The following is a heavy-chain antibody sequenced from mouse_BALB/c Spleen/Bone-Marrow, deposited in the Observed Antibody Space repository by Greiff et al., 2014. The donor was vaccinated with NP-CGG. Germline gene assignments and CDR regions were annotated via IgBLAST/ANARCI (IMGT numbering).Heavy chain of an antibody. Sequence: EVKLVESGGDLVKPGGSLKLSCAASGFTFSNYGMSWVRQTPDKRLEWVATISSGGSYTYFPDSVKGRSTISRDNAKNTLYLQMNSLKSEDAAMYYCARLTPDYAMDYWGQGTSVTVSS. CDR1: GFTFSNYG. CDR3: ARLTPDYAMDY. J-gene: IGHJ4*01. D-gene: IGHD1-3*01. CDR2: ISSGGSYT. V-gene: IGHV5-6*01.